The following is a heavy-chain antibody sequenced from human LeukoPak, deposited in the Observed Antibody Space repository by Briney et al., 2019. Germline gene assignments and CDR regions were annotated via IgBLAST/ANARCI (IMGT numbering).Heavy chain of an antibody. CDR1: GGSFSGYY. J-gene: IGHJ6*03. V-gene: IGHV4-34*01. Sequence: PETMSLASAVEGGSFSGYYWSWIRQPPGKGLEWIGEINHSGSTNYNPSLKSRVTISVDTSKNQFSLKLSSVTAADTAVYYCARGSYDFWSGYKGSHYMDVWGKGTTVTVSS. CDR3: ARGSYDFWSGYKGSHYMDV. D-gene: IGHD3-3*01. CDR2: INHSGST.